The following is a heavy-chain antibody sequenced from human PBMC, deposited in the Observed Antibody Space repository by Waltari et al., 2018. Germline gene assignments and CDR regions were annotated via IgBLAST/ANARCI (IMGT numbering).Heavy chain of an antibody. CDR3: ARGRYNWFDP. CDR1: GGSFSGYY. Sequence: QVQLQQWGAGLLKPSETLSPTCAVYGGSFSGYYWSWIRQPPGKGREWIGEINQSGSTNDHPSLKSRVTIAVDTSKNQFSLKLSSVTAADTAVYYCARGRYNWFDPWGQGTLVTVAS. V-gene: IGHV4-34*01. CDR2: INQSGST. J-gene: IGHJ5*02.